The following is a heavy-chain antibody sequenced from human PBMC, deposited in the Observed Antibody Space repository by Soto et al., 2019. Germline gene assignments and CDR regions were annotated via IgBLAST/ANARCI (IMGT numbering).Heavy chain of an antibody. V-gene: IGHV1-69*02. J-gene: IGHJ3*02. CDR1: GGTFSSYT. CDR3: ARGFAQSTDPI. D-gene: IGHD2-21*01. CDR2: IIPILGIA. Sequence: QVQLVQSGAEVKKPGSSVKVSCKASGGTFSSYTISWVRQAPGQGLEWMGRIIPILGIANYAQKFQGRVTITADKSTSPAYMELSSLRSEDTAVYYCARGFAQSTDPIWGQGTMVTVSS.